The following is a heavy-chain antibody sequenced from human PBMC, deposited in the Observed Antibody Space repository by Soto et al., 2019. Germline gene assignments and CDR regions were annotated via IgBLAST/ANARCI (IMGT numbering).Heavy chain of an antibody. V-gene: IGHV3-23*01. CDR1: GFTYSSYA. CDR2: ISSSGGSGGST. Sequence: EVQLLESGGGLEQPGGSLRLSCAASGFTYSSYAMNWVRQAPGKGLEWVSDISSSGGSGGSTHYAESVKGRFTISRDNSKNTLYLQMNSLRAEDTAVYYCAKDWRMDVWGQGTTVTVSS. CDR3: AKDWRMDV. J-gene: IGHJ6*02.